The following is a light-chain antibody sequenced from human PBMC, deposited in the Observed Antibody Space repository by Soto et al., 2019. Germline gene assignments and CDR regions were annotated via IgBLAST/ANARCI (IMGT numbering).Light chain of an antibody. Sequence: AIQSTHPRSSLYASDRDRVTLTCRASQGIRNDLAWYQRKPGKAPKLLIYTASSLQNGVPPRFSGSGPDTVFTLTIDSLQPEDFATYYCLQDFSCPLTFGGGTKVDIK. CDR3: LQDFSCPLT. V-gene: IGKV1-6*01. CDR2: TAS. J-gene: IGKJ4*01. CDR1: QGIRND.